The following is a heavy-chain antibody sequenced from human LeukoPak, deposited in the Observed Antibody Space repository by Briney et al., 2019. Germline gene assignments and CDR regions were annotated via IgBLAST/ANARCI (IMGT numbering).Heavy chain of an antibody. CDR1: GYTFTGYH. CDR3: AADLYCSGGSCHILDAFDI. Sequence: GASVKVSCKASGYTFTGYHMHWVRQAPGQGLEWMGWINPNSGGTNYAQKFQGRVTMTRDTSISTAYMELSRLRSDDTAVYYCAADLYCSGGSCHILDAFDIWGQGTMVTVSS. J-gene: IGHJ3*02. CDR2: INPNSGGT. D-gene: IGHD2-15*01. V-gene: IGHV1-2*02.